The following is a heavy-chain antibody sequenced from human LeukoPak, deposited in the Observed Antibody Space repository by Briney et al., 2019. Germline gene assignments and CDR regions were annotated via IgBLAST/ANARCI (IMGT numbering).Heavy chain of an antibody. D-gene: IGHD3-22*01. Sequence: PSETLSLTCAVYGGSFSGYYWSWIRQPPGKGLEWIGEINHSGSTNYNPSLKSRVTISVDTSKNQFSLKLSSVTAADTAVYYCARDRGGRGSGYSYWGQGTLVTVSS. CDR3: ARDRGGRGSGYSY. CDR2: INHSGST. V-gene: IGHV4-34*01. CDR1: GGSFSGYY. J-gene: IGHJ4*02.